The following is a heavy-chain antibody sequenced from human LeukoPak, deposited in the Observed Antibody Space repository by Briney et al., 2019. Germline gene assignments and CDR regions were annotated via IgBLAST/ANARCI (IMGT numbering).Heavy chain of an antibody. J-gene: IGHJ5*02. CDR2: INHSGGT. CDR1: GGSFSGYY. CDR3: ARGLTISNWFDP. D-gene: IGHD3-3*01. V-gene: IGHV4-34*01. Sequence: SETLSLTCAVYGGSFSGYYWSWIRQPPGKGLEWIGEINHSGGTNYNPSLKSRVTISVDTSKNQFSLKLSSVTAADTAVYYCARGLTISNWFDPWGQGTLVTVSS.